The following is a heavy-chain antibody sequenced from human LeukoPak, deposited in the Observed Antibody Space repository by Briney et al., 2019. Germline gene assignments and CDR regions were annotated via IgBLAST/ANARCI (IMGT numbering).Heavy chain of an antibody. CDR3: ASDPAPIAAAGNYFDY. CDR1: GYTFTSYG. J-gene: IGHJ4*02. Sequence: ASVKVSCKASGYTFTSYGISWVRQAPGQGLEWMGRIIPILGIANYAQKFQGRVTITADKSASTAYMELSSLRSEDTAVYYCASDPAPIAAAGNYFDYWGQGTLVTVSS. D-gene: IGHD6-13*01. CDR2: IIPILGIA. V-gene: IGHV1-69*04.